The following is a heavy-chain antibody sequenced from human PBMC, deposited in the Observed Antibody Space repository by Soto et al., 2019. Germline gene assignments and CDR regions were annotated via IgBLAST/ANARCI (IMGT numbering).Heavy chain of an antibody. CDR2: IIPLFGTA. V-gene: IGHV1-69*01. D-gene: IGHD1-26*01. CDR3: ARDREVGATPDY. J-gene: IGHJ4*02. Sequence: QVQLVQSGAEVKKPGSSVKVSCKASGGSFRNTAFSWVRQAPGQGLEWMGGIIPLFGTANYAQKFQGRVTITADDSMSAVYMELSSLRSEDTAVYYCARDREVGATPDYWGQGTLVTVSS. CDR1: GGSFRNTA.